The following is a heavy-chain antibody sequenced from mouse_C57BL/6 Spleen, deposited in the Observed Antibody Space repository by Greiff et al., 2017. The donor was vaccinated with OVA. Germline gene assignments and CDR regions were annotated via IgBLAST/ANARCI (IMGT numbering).Heavy chain of an antibody. CDR2: IDPSDSET. CDR3: ARSTDCYGSSYAFAY. J-gene: IGHJ3*01. Sequence: QVQLQQPGAELVRPGSSVKLSCKASGYTFTSSWMHWVKQRPIQGLEWIGNIDPSDSETHYHQKFQDQATLTVDKSSSTAYMQLSSLTSEDSAVYYCARSTDCYGSSYAFAYWGQGTLVTVSA. D-gene: IGHD1-1*01. V-gene: IGHV1-52*01. CDR1: GYTFTSSW.